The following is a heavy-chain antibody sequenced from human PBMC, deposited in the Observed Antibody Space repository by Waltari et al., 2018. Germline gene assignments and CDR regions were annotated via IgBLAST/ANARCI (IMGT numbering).Heavy chain of an antibody. CDR3: APLPGGSGQTFDY. D-gene: IGHD3-10*01. CDR1: GYTFIDYF. J-gene: IGHJ4*02. CDR2: IDPEDGET. V-gene: IGHV1-69-2*01. Sequence: EVQSVQSGAEGKKPGATVKISCKASGYTFIDYFMHWVQQAPGKGLEWVGRIDPEDGETVYAEKFQGRVTITADTSTDTSYLELSSLRSDDTAVYYCAPLPGGSGQTFDYWGQGTLLTVSS.